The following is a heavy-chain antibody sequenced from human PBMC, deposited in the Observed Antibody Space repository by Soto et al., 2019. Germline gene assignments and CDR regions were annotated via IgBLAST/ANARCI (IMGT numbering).Heavy chain of an antibody. Sequence: ASVKVSCKASGYTFTSYAMHWVRQAPGQRLEWMGWINAHNGNTNYSQKLQGRVTMTRDTSTGTAYMELRSLRSDDTAVYYCARDRTVVIDYWGQGTLVTVSS. CDR1: GYTFTSYA. V-gene: IGHV1-3*01. D-gene: IGHD4-17*01. CDR2: INAHNGNT. CDR3: ARDRTVVIDY. J-gene: IGHJ4*02.